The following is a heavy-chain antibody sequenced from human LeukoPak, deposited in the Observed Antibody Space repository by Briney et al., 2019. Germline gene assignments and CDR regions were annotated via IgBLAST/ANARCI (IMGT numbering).Heavy chain of an antibody. CDR2: IISGGDTI. J-gene: IGHJ4*02. V-gene: IGHV3-11*01. D-gene: IGHD6-19*01. CDR1: GLTLSDYN. CDR3: VRERAGHYLDY. Sequence: GGSLRLSCAASGLTLSDYNLSWIRQAPGKGREWVSYIISGGDTIYYADSVKRRFTISRDDAKNSLFLQMNSLRVEDTAVYYCVRERAGHYLDYWGEGTLVTLSS.